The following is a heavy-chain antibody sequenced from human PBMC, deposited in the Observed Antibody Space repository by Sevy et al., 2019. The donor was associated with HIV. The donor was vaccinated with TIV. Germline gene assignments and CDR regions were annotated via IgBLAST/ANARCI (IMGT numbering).Heavy chain of an antibody. Sequence: GGSLRLSCAASGFTFSSYGMHWVRQAPGKGLDWVTVISYDGSNKYYADSVKGRFTISRDNSKNTLYLQMNSLRVEDTAVYYCAKGGQWLVRDWFDPWGQGTLVTVSS. V-gene: IGHV3-30*18. CDR3: AKGGQWLVRDWFDP. D-gene: IGHD6-19*01. CDR1: GFTFSSYG. CDR2: ISYDGSNK. J-gene: IGHJ5*02.